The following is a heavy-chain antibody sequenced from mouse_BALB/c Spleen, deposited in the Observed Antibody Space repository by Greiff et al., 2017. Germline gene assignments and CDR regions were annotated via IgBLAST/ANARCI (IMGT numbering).Heavy chain of an antibody. J-gene: IGHJ1*01. V-gene: IGHV1S81*02. CDR2: INPSNGRT. Sequence: QVQLKQPGAELVKPGASVKLSCKASGYTFTSYWMHWVKQRPGQGLEWIGEINPSNGRTNYNEKFKSKATLTVDKSSSTAYMQLSSLTSEDSAVYYCARGGWSTRAYWYFDVWGAGTTVTVSS. D-gene: IGHD2-3*01. CDR1: GYTFTSYW. CDR3: ARGGWSTRAYWYFDV.